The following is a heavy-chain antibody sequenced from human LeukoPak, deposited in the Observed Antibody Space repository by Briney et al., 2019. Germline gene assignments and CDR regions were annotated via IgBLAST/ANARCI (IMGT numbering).Heavy chain of an antibody. CDR2: ISYDGSNK. V-gene: IGHV3-30-3*01. D-gene: IGHD3-22*01. Sequence: PGGSLRLSCAASGFTFSIYAMHWVRQAPGKGLEWVAVISYDGSNKYYADSVKGRFTISRDNSKNTLYLQMNSLRAEDTAVYYCARSPGGYDSSGYRFDYWGQGTLVTVSS. CDR1: GFTFSIYA. CDR3: ARSPGGYDSSGYRFDY. J-gene: IGHJ4*02.